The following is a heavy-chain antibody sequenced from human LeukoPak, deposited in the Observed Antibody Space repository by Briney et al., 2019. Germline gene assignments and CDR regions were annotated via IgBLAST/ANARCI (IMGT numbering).Heavy chain of an antibody. V-gene: IGHV4-34*01. Sequence: SETLSLTCAVYGGSFSGYYWSWIRQPPGKGLEWIGEINHSGSTNYNPSLKSRVTISVDTSKNQFSLKLSSVAAADTAVYYCARISYGSGSPDYYYYGMDVWGKGTTVTVSS. CDR2: INHSGST. CDR1: GGSFSGYY. CDR3: ARISYGSGSPDYYYYGMDV. D-gene: IGHD3-10*01. J-gene: IGHJ6*04.